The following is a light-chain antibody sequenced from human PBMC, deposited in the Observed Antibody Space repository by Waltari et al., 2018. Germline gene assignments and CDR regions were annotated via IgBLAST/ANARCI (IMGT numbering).Light chain of an antibody. V-gene: IGLV1-40*01. CDR2: DNT. CDR1: GPTSGPGLE. CDR3: QSYDNSLYGSTV. Sequence: VLPQPPSVPGAPGRRVPTPGLGTGPTSGPGLEVHGYQQLPGTAPKPLIYDNTNRPSGVPDRFSGSKSGTSASLAITGLRAEDEADYYCQSYDNSLYGSTVFGTGTKVTVL. J-gene: IGLJ1*01.